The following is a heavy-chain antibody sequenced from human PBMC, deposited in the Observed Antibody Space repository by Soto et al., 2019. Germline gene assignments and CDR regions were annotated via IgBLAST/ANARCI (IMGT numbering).Heavy chain of an antibody. CDR2: IIPISDKT. Sequence: QVQLVQSGAEVKKPGASVKVSCKASGGTFSSYAISWVRQAPGQGLEWMGGIIPISDKTNYAQKIQGRVTISADESTSTAYMELSSLRSEDTAVYYCATSQGSSTSLEIYYYYYYGMDVWGQGTRVTVSS. CDR1: GGTFSSYA. V-gene: IGHV1-69*01. D-gene: IGHD2-2*01. CDR3: ATSQGSSTSLEIYYYYYYGMDV. J-gene: IGHJ6*02.